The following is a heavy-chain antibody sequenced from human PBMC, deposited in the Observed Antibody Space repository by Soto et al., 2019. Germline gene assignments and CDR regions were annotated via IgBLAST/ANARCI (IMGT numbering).Heavy chain of an antibody. V-gene: IGHV5-51*01. J-gene: IGHJ6*02. CDR3: ARSPGYCSSTSCYEDYYGMDV. D-gene: IGHD2-2*01. CDR1: GYSFTSYW. CDR2: IYPGDSDT. Sequence: GESLKISCNGSGYSFTSYWIGWVRQMPGKGLEWMGIIYPGDSDTRYSPSFQGQVTISADKSISTAYLQWSSLKASDTAMYYCARSPGYCSSTSCYEDYYGMDVWGQGTTVTVSS.